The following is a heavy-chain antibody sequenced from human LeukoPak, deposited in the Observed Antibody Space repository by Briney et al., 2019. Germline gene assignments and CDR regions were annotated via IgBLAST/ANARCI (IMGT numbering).Heavy chain of an antibody. D-gene: IGHD4/OR15-4a*01. J-gene: IGHJ4*02. Sequence: PGGSLRLSCAASGFTFSSYGMHWVRQAPGKGLEWVAVIWYDGSNKYHADSVKGRFTISRDNSKNTLYLQMDSLRAEDTAVYYCARVPTRGYGALDYWGQGTPVTVSS. CDR2: IWYDGSNK. CDR1: GFTFSSYG. V-gene: IGHV3-33*01. CDR3: ARVPTRGYGALDY.